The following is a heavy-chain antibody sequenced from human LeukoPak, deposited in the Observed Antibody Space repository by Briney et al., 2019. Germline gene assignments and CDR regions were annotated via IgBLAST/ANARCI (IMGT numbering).Heavy chain of an antibody. D-gene: IGHD1-1*01. CDR1: GYTLTELP. CDR3: ATRTTGTTDALDI. V-gene: IGHV1-24*01. Sequence: ASVKVSCKVFGYTLTELPIHWVRQAPGKGLEWVGGFDPEDSETTYAQKFQGRVTMTEDTSTDTAYMEVSGLRSEDTAVYYCATRTTGTTDALDIWGQGTMVTVSS. J-gene: IGHJ3*02. CDR2: FDPEDSET.